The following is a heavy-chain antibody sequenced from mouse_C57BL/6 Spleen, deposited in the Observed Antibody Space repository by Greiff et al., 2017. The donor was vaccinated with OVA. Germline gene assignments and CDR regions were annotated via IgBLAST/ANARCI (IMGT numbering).Heavy chain of an antibody. CDR2: IHPNSGST. J-gene: IGHJ2*01. CDR1: GYTFTSYW. Sequence: QVQLQQPGAELVKPGAPVKLSCKASGYTFTSYWMHWVKQRPGQGLEWIGMIHPNSGSTNYNEKFKSKATLTVDKSSSTAYMQLSSLTSEDSAVYYCARTTTVVAFRLDYWGQGTTLTVSS. CDR3: ARTTTVVAFRLDY. V-gene: IGHV1-64*01. D-gene: IGHD1-1*01.